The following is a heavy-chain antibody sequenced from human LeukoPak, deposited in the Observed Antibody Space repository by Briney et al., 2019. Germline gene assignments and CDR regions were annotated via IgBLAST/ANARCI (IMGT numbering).Heavy chain of an antibody. CDR3: AGVGAMYYYGSGPHWFDP. CDR2: IYYSGST. V-gene: IGHV4-59*01. CDR1: GGSISSYY. D-gene: IGHD3-10*01. Sequence: SETLSLTCTVSGGSISSYYWSWIRQPPGKGLEWIGYIYYSGSTNYNPSLKSRVTISVDTSKNQFSLKLSSVTAADTAVYYCAGVGAMYYYGSGPHWFDPWGQGTLVTVSS. J-gene: IGHJ5*02.